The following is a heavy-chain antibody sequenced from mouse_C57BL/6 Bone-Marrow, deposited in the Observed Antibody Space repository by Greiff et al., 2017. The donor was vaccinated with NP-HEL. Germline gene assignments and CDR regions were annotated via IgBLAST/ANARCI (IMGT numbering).Heavy chain of an antibody. CDR3: VRFGYYGSSHWYFDV. V-gene: IGHV1-81*01. CDR2: IYPRSGNT. J-gene: IGHJ1*03. Sequence: VQLQQSGAELARPGASVKLSCKASGYTFTSYGISWVKQRTGQGLEWIGEIYPRSGNTYYNEKFKGKATLTADKSSSTAYMELRSLTSEDSAVYFCVRFGYYGSSHWYFDVWGTGTTVTVSS. D-gene: IGHD1-1*01. CDR1: GYTFTSYG.